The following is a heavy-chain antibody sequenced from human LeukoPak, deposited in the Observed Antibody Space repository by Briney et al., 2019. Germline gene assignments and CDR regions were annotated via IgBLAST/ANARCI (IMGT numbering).Heavy chain of an antibody. Sequence: GGSLRLSCAASGFTFSSYSMNWVRQAPGKGLEWVSSISSSSSYIYYADSVKGRFTISRDNAKNSLYLQMNSLRAEDTAVYYCAGVPRGSSPWYFDYWGQGTLVTVSS. J-gene: IGHJ4*02. CDR2: ISSSSSYI. V-gene: IGHV3-21*01. CDR3: AGVPRGSSPWYFDY. D-gene: IGHD6-13*01. CDR1: GFTFSSYS.